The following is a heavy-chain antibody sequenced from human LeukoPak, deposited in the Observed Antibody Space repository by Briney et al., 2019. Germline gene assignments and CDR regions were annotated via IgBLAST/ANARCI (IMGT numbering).Heavy chain of an antibody. CDR1: GGSFSGYY. V-gene: IGHV4-34*01. D-gene: IGHD2-21*01. CDR3: AGSIVVVSH. CDR2: INHSGST. Sequence: SETLSLTCAVYGGSFSGYYWSWIRQPPGKGLEWIGEINHSGSTNYNPSLKSRVTISVDTSKNQFSLKLSSVTAADTAVYYCAGSIVVVSHWGQGTLVTVSS. J-gene: IGHJ4*02.